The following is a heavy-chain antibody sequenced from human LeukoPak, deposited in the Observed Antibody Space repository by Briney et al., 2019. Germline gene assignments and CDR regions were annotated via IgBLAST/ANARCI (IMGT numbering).Heavy chain of an antibody. D-gene: IGHD2-2*01. CDR1: GGSISSGYY. CDR3: ARVPLSNFDY. Sequence: SETLSLTCTVSGGSISSGYYWGWIRQPPGKGLEWIGSIYHSGSTYYNPSLKSRVTISVDTSKNQFSLKLSSVTAADTAVYYCARVPLSNFDYWGQGTLVTVSS. CDR2: IYHSGST. J-gene: IGHJ4*02. V-gene: IGHV4-38-2*02.